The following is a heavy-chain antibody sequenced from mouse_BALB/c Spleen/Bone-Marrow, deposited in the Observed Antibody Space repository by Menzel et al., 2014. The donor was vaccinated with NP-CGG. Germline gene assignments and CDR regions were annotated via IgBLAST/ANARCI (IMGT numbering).Heavy chain of an antibody. V-gene: IGHV14-3*02. CDR1: GFNIKDTY. Sequence: EVQLQQSGAELVKPGASVKLSRTASGFNIKDTYMHWVKQRPEQGLEWIGRIDPANGNTKYDPKLQGKATITADTSSNTAYLQLSSLTSEDTAVYYCARYRLGTYFDYWGQGTTLTVSS. D-gene: IGHD2-14*01. CDR3: ARYRLGTYFDY. CDR2: IDPANGNT. J-gene: IGHJ2*01.